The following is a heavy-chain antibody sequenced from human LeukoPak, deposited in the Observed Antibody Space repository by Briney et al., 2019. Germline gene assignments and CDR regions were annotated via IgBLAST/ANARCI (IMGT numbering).Heavy chain of an antibody. CDR1: GFTFGDYA. V-gene: IGHV3-49*04. D-gene: IGHD6-19*01. CDR2: IRSTTYGGTT. J-gene: IGHJ4*02. Sequence: PGGSLRLSCTASGFTFGDYAMSWVRQAPGKGLAWVGFIRSTTYGGTTEYAASVKGRFTISRDDSKSIAYLQMNSLKTEDTAVYYCNRYSSGWYNSDYWGQGTLVTVSS. CDR3: NRYSSGWYNSDY.